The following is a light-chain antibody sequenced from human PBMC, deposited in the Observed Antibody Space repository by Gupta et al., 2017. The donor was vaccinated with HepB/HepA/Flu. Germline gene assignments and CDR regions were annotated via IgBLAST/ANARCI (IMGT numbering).Light chain of an antibody. J-gene: IGKJ1*01. CDR2: GAS. Sequence: EIVLTQSPGTLSLSPGERATLSCSASQGVSSTYLAWYQQKPGQAPRLLIYGASSRATGIPDRFSGSGSGTDFTLTISRLEPEDCAVYYCHQDGTSPRTFGQGTKVEIK. V-gene: IGKV3-20*01. CDR1: QGVSSTY. CDR3: HQDGTSPRT.